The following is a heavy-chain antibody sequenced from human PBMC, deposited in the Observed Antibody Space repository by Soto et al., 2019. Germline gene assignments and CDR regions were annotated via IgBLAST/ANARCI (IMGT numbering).Heavy chain of an antibody. D-gene: IGHD6-13*01. Sequence: ASVKVSCKASGGTFSSYTISWVRQAPGQGLEWMGRIIPILGIANYAQKFQGRVTITAGKSTSTAYMELSSLRSEDTAVYYCARAIRQQLVPPAFDIWGQGTMVTVSS. CDR1: GGTFSSYT. J-gene: IGHJ3*02. CDR2: IIPILGIA. CDR3: ARAIRQQLVPPAFDI. V-gene: IGHV1-69*02.